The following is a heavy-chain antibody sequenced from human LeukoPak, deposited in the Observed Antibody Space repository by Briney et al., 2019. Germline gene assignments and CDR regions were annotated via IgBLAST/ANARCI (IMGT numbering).Heavy chain of an antibody. CDR1: GGSISSYY. V-gene: IGHV4-59*01. J-gene: IGHJ4*02. CDR3: AREGSSSWYRALDY. CDR2: IYYSGST. D-gene: IGHD6-13*01. Sequence: PSETLSLTCTVSGGSISSYYWSWIRQPPGKGLEWIGYIYYSGSTNYNPSLKSRVTISVDTSKNQFSLKLSSVTAADTAVYYCAREGSSSWYRALDYWGQGTLVTVSS.